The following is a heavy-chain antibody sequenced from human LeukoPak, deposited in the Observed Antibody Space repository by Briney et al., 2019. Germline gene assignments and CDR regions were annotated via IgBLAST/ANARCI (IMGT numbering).Heavy chain of an antibody. D-gene: IGHD3-22*01. CDR2: IRSKAYGGTT. CDR1: GFTFGDYA. CDR3: TRDYDSPRPMIVVVITTNYYYYGMDV. J-gene: IGHJ6*02. Sequence: PGGSLRLSCTASGFTFGDYAMSWVRQAPGKGLEWVGFIRSKAYGGTTEYAASVKGRFTISRDDSKSIAYLQMNSLKTEDTAVYYCTRDYDSPRPMIVVVITTNYYYYGMDVWGQGTTVTVSS. V-gene: IGHV3-49*04.